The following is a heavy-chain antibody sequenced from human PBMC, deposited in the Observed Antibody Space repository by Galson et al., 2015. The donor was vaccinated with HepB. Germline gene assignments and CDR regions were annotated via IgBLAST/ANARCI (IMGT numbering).Heavy chain of an antibody. J-gene: IGHJ4*02. Sequence: SVKVSCKASGYTFTDYLLHWVRQAPGQGLEWMGCINSNNGDTNSAQRFKGRVTMTRDTSISTAYMELSGLRSDDTAVYYCAREKAGGLWEYWGQETLVTVSS. D-gene: IGHD1-26*01. CDR3: AREKAGGLWEY. V-gene: IGHV1-2*02. CDR2: INSNNGDT. CDR1: GYTFTDYL.